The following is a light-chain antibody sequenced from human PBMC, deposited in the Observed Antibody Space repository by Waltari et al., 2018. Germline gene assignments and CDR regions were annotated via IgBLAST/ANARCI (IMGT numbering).Light chain of an antibody. J-gene: IGKJ4*01. CDR1: QRISSY. Sequence: DIQMTQSQSSLSASVGDIVTITCRASQRISSYLNWYQQKPGKAPKLLIYAASSLQSGVPSRFSGSGSGTDFTLTISSLQPEDFATYYCQQSYSTPPLTFGGGTKVEIK. CDR3: QQSYSTPPLT. CDR2: AAS. V-gene: IGKV1-39*01.